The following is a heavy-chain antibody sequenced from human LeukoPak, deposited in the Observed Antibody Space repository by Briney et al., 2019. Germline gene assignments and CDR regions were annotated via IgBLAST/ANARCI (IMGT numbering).Heavy chain of an antibody. J-gene: IGHJ4*02. CDR1: GYTFSSYY. V-gene: IGHV1-46*01. CDR2: INPSGGGT. Sequence: ASVKVSCKASGYTFSSYYMRWVRQAPGQGLEWMGIINPSGGGTSYAQKFQDRVIMTRDTSTSTVYMELSSLRSEDTAVYYCARVLVGGYGGVGDYWGQGTLVTVSS. CDR3: ARVLVGGYGGVGDY. D-gene: IGHD5-12*01.